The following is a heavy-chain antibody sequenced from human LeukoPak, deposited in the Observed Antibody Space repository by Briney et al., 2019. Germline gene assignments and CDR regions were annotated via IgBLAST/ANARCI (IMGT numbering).Heavy chain of an antibody. CDR1: GGSISSSNW. V-gene: IGHV4-4*02. Sequence: SGTLSLTCAVSGGSISSSNWWSWVRQPPGKGLEWIGEIHHSGSTNYNPSLKSRVTISVDKSKNQFSLKLSSVTAADTAVYYCARTYCSSTSCLRDFDYWGQGTLVTVSS. D-gene: IGHD2-2*01. CDR3: ARTYCSSTSCLRDFDY. CDR2: IHHSGST. J-gene: IGHJ4*02.